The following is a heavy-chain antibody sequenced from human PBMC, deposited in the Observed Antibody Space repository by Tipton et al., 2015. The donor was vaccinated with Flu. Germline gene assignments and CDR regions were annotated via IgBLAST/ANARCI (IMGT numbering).Heavy chain of an antibody. Sequence: GSLRLSCAASGFIFSSHGMHWVRQAPGKGLEWVASVRNDGTNKYYVDSVKGRFTISRDNSKNTLYLQMNSLKPEDTALYHCAREVTGPFDSWGQGTLVTVSS. V-gene: IGHV3-30*02. CDR2: VRNDGTNK. J-gene: IGHJ4*02. D-gene: IGHD2-21*02. CDR3: AREVTGPFDS. CDR1: GFIFSSHG.